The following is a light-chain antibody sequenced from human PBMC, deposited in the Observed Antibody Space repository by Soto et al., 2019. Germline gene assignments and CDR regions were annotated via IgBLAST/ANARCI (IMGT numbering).Light chain of an antibody. Sequence: QSALTQPASVSGSPGQSIAISCTGTSSDAGGYNYVSWYQRHPGKTPKLIIYDVSNRPSGVSDRFSGSRSGNTASLTISGLQAEDEADYYCSSYTTSNTVVFGGGTKLTVL. V-gene: IGLV2-14*03. J-gene: IGLJ3*02. CDR2: DVS. CDR1: SSDAGGYNY. CDR3: SSYTTSNTVV.